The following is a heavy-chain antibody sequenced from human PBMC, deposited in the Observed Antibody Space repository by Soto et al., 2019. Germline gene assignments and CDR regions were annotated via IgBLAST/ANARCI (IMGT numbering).Heavy chain of an antibody. V-gene: IGHV3-48*01. CDR3: ARGMSHSSSWPVPQY. D-gene: IGHD6-13*01. CDR2: ISSSSSTI. Sequence: GGSLRLSCAASGFTFSSYSMNWVRQAPGKGLEWVSYISSSSSTIYYADSVKGRFTISSDNAKNSLYLQMNSLRAEDTAVYYCARGMSHSSSWPVPQYWGQGTLVTVSS. J-gene: IGHJ4*02. CDR1: GFTFSSYS.